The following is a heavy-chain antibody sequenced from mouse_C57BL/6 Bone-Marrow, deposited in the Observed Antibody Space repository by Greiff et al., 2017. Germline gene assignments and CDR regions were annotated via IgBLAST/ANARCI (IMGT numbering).Heavy chain of an antibody. V-gene: IGHV3-6*01. D-gene: IGHD1-1*01. CDR3: AREGLSTTVVDSWFAY. CDR2: ISYDGSN. Sequence: EVQLQQSGPGLVKPSQSLSLTCSVTGYSITSGYYWNWIRQFLGNKLECMGYISYDGSNNYNPSFKNRISITRDTSKNQSSLKLNSVTTEDTVTYYCAREGLSTTVVDSWFAYWGQGTLVTVSA. J-gene: IGHJ3*01. CDR1: GYSITSGYY.